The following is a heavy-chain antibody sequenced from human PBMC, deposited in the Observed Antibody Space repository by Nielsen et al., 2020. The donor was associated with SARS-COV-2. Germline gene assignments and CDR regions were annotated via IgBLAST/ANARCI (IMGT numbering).Heavy chain of an antibody. CDR3: ARWGYCSSASCYLYYHYYGMDV. Sequence: ASVKVSCKASGYTFSNYGVSWVRQAPGQGLEWMGWISAYNGNTNYAQKLQGRVTMATDTSTSTAYMELRSLRSDDTAVYYCARWGYCSSASCYLYYHYYGMDVWGQGTTVTVSS. V-gene: IGHV1-18*01. D-gene: IGHD2-2*01. J-gene: IGHJ6*02. CDR1: GYTFSNYG. CDR2: ISAYNGNT.